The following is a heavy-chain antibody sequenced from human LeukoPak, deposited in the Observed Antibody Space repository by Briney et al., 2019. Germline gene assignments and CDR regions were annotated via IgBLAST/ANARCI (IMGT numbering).Heavy chain of an antibody. J-gene: IGHJ6*02. Sequence: SVKVSCKASGFAFTSSAMQLVRQARGQRLEWIGWIVVCSGNTNYAQKFQERVTITRDMSTSTAYMELSSLRSEDTAVYYCAADTPRPYSGSYYYYYGMDVWGQGTTVTVSS. V-gene: IGHV1-58*02. CDR2: IVVCSGNT. CDR3: AADTPRPYSGSYYYYYGMDV. D-gene: IGHD1-26*01. CDR1: GFAFTSSA.